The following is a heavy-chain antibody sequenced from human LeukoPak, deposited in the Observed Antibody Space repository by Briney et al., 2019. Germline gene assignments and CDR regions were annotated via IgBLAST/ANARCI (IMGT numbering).Heavy chain of an antibody. CDR2: ISGSGGST. Sequence: GGSLRLSCAASGFTFSRSDMIWVRRAPGKGLKWVSIISGSGGSTYYADSVRGRFSTSRDNSENILYLQLNSLRAEDTAVYHCAKKASSWPPRFDPWGQGTLVTVSS. D-gene: IGHD6-13*01. V-gene: IGHV3-23*01. J-gene: IGHJ5*02. CDR3: AKKASSWPPRFDP. CDR1: GFTFSRSD.